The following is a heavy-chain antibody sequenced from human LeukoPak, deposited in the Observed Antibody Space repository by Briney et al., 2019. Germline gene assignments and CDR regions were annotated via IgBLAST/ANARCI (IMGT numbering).Heavy chain of an antibody. CDR2: INTDGSST. CDR3: AREPVLYCSSTSCFNWFDP. J-gene: IGHJ5*02. Sequence: GGSLRLSCAASGFTFSSYWMHWVRQAPGKGLVWVSRINTDGSSTSYADSVKGRFTISRDNAKNTLYLQMNSLGAEDTAVYYCAREPVLYCSSTSCFNWFDPWGQGTLVTVSS. CDR1: GFTFSSYW. V-gene: IGHV3-74*01. D-gene: IGHD2-2*01.